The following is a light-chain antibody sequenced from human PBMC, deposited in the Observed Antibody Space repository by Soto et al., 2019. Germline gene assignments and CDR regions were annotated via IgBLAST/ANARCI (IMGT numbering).Light chain of an antibody. CDR3: KHYNNWPLT. J-gene: IGKJ4*01. Sequence: EIVMPQSPATLSVSPGERSTLSGRASQSVSSNLAWYQQKPGQAPRLLIYGASTRATGIPARFSGSGSGTEFTLTISSLQSEEFAVYYCKHYNNWPLTFGGGNKVDI. CDR2: GAS. V-gene: IGKV3-15*01. CDR1: QSVSSN.